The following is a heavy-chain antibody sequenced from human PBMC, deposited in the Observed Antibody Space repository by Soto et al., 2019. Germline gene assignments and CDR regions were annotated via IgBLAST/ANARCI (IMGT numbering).Heavy chain of an antibody. CDR2: ISYDGSNK. J-gene: IGHJ6*03. Sequence: PGGSLRLSCAASGFTFSSYGMHWVRQAPGKGLEWVAVISYDGSNKYYADSVKGRFTIFRDNSKNTLYLQMNSLRAEDTAVYYCAKDREVRGRLYYYYYMDVWGKGTTVTVSS. CDR3: AKDREVRGRLYYYYYMDV. V-gene: IGHV3-30*18. CDR1: GFTFSSYG. D-gene: IGHD3-10*01.